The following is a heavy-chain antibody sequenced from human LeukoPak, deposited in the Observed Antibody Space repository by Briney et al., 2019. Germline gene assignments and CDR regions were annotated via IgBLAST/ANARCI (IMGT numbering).Heavy chain of an antibody. CDR1: GFTFSSYE. CDR3: ARTGVLDYLYYFDY. Sequence: GGSLRLSCAASGFTFSSYEMNWVRQAPGKGLEWVSYISSSGSTIYYADSVKGRFTISRDNAKNSLYLQMNSLRAEDTAVYYCARTGVLDYLYYFDYWGQGTLVTVSS. J-gene: IGHJ4*02. D-gene: IGHD2-2*03. CDR2: ISSSGSTI. V-gene: IGHV3-48*03.